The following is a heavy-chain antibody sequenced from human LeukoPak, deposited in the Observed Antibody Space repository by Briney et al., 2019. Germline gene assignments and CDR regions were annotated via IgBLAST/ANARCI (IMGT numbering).Heavy chain of an antibody. Sequence: GGSLRLSCAASGFTFSSYGMHWVRQAPGKGLEWVAFIRYDGSNKYYADSVKGRFTISRDNSKNTLYLQMNSLRADDTAIYYCAKVGPGRGNGLYYFDNWGQGTLATVSS. CDR2: IRYDGSNK. D-gene: IGHD3-16*01. CDR3: AKVGPGRGNGLYYFDN. CDR1: GFTFSSYG. J-gene: IGHJ4*02. V-gene: IGHV3-30*02.